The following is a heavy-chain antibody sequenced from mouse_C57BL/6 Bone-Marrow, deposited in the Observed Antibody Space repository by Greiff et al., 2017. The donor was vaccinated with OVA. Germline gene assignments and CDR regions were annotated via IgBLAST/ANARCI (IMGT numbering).Heavy chain of an antibody. Sequence: EVKVVESGGGLVQPGGSMKLSCVASGFTFSNYWMNWVRQSPETGLEWVAQIRLKTDNYATHYAEYVKGRFTISRDDSKSSNYLQMTNLRAENTEIYYCTDYGSSYDYAMDYWGQGTTVTVSS. CDR1: GFTFSNYW. D-gene: IGHD1-1*01. CDR2: IRLKTDNYAT. V-gene: IGHV6-3*01. J-gene: IGHJ4*01. CDR3: TDYGSSYDYAMDY.